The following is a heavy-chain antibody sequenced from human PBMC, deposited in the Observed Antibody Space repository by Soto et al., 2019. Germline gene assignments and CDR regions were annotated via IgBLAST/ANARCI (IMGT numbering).Heavy chain of an antibody. CDR1: GFTFSSYG. CDR2: IWYDGSNK. V-gene: IGHV3-33*01. CDR3: AREPCSGGSCYSDFDY. J-gene: IGHJ4*02. Sequence: GGSLRLSCAASGFTFSSYGMHWVRQAPGKGLEWVAVIWYDGSNKYYADSVKGRFTISRDNSKNTLYLQMNSLRAEDTVVYYCAREPCSGGSCYSDFDYWGQGTLVTVSS. D-gene: IGHD2-15*01.